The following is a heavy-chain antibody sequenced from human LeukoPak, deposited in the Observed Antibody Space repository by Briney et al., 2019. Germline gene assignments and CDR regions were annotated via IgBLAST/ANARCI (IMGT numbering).Heavy chain of an antibody. CDR3: AKEAYYDTLTGYGMDV. D-gene: IGHD3-9*01. J-gene: IGHJ6*02. CDR1: GFTFTTYA. CDR2: ISGSGGST. V-gene: IGHV3-23*01. Sequence: GGSLRLSCAASGFTFTTYAMSWVRQAPGKGLEWVSAISGSGGSTYYADSVKGRFTISRDNSKNTLYLQMNSLRAEDTAVYYCAKEAYYDTLTGYGMDVWGQGTTVTVSS.